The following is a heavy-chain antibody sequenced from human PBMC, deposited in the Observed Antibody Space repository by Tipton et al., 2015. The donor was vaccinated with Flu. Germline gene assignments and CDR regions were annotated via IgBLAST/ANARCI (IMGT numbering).Heavy chain of an antibody. D-gene: IGHD3-10*01. CDR2: VYHRGST. Sequence: TLSLTCAVSGFSITSGYYWGWIRQPPGKGLELIGTVYHRGSTYYNPSLNSRITLSMDKSGNQFSLQLSSVTAADTAVYYCARGVPGAIGEAHFDYWGHGILVTVSS. CDR1: GFSITSGYY. J-gene: IGHJ4*01. V-gene: IGHV4-38-2*01. CDR3: ARGVPGAIGEAHFDY.